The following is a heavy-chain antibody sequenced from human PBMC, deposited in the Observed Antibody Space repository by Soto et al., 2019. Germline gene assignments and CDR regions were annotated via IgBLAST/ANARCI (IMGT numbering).Heavy chain of an antibody. Sequence: GGSLRLSCEASGFTFSRVSMNWVRQVPGKGLEWVASISSAGSDTRYADSVKGRFMIAGDNAENSRFLQRDTIRPECSSIYLCSSLAYWGPGTQVTVSS. V-gene: IGHV3-21*06. CDR2: ISSAGSDT. CDR3: SSLAY. J-gene: IGHJ4*03. D-gene: IGHD3-16*01. CDR1: GFTFSRVS.